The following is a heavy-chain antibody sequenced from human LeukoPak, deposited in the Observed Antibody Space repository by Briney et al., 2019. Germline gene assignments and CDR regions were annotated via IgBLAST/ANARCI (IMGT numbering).Heavy chain of an antibody. J-gene: IGHJ4*02. D-gene: IGHD2-21*01. CDR2: ISYDGSNK. CDR1: GFTVSTSV. Sequence: GGSLRLSCAASGFTVSTSVMHWVRQAPGKGLEWVAVISYDGSNKYYADSVKGRFTISRDNSKNTLYLQMNSLRAEDTAVYYCARGVGGADYWGQGTLVTVSS. CDR3: ARGVGGADY. V-gene: IGHV3-30*03.